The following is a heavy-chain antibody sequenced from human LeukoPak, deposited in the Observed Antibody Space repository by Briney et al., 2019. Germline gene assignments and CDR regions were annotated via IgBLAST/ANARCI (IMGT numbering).Heavy chain of an antibody. V-gene: IGHV1-69*13. Sequence: ASVKVSCKASGGTFSSYAISWVRQAPGQGLEWMGGIIPIFGTANYAQKFQGRVTITADESTSTAYMELSSLGSEDTAVYYCALGNRDILTGLNWFDPWGQGTLVTVSS. CDR2: IIPIFGTA. D-gene: IGHD3-9*01. J-gene: IGHJ5*02. CDR1: GGTFSSYA. CDR3: ALGNRDILTGLNWFDP.